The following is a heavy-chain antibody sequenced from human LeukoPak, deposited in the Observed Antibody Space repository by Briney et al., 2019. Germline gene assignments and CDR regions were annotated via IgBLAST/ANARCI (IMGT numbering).Heavy chain of an antibody. Sequence: GGSLRLSCAASGFTFSSYWMSWVRQAPGKGLEWVANIKQDGSEKYYVDSVKGRFTISRDNAKNSLYLQMNSLRAEDTAVYHCARVRSLEWLLGDAFDIWGQGTMVTVSS. D-gene: IGHD3-3*01. CDR1: GFTFSSYW. J-gene: IGHJ3*02. CDR2: IKQDGSEK. V-gene: IGHV3-7*03. CDR3: ARVRSLEWLLGDAFDI.